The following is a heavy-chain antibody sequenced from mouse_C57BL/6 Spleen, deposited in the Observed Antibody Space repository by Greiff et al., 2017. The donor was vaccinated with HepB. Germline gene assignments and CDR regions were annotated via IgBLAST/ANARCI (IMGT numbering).Heavy chain of an antibody. V-gene: IGHV1-61*01. CDR3: AKGSSNYGFDY. D-gene: IGHD2-5*01. CDR1: GYTFTSYW. J-gene: IGHJ2*01. Sequence: QVQLQQPGAELVRPGSSVKLSCKASGYTFTSYWMDWVKQRPGQGLEWIGNIYPSDSETHYNQKFKDKATLTVDKSSSTAYMQLSSLTSEDSAVYYCAKGSSNYGFDYWGQGTTLTVSS. CDR2: IYPSDSET.